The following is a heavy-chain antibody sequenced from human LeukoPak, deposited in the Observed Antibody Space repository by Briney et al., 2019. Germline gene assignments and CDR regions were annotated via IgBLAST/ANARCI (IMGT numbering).Heavy chain of an antibody. CDR3: ARGGVVVPAARVPWFDP. CDR1: GFTFSSYS. J-gene: IGHJ5*02. Sequence: GGSLRLSCAASGFTFSSYSMNWVRQAPGKGLEWVSSISSSSSYIYYADSVKGRFTISRDNAKNSLYLQMNSLRAEDTAVYYSARGGVVVPAARVPWFDPWGQGTLVNVSS. CDR2: ISSSSSYI. V-gene: IGHV3-21*01. D-gene: IGHD2-2*01.